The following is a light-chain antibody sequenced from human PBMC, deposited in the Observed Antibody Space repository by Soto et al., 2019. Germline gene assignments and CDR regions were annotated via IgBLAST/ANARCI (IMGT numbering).Light chain of an antibody. CDR1: QSVSNN. CDR2: DVS. CDR3: QQYNNWPPWT. Sequence: ILMTQSPATLSVSPGERATISCRASQSVSNNLAWYQQKPGQAHRLLIYDVSTRTTGIPARFSGSGSGTEFTLTISGLQSEDFAVYYCQQYNNWPPWTFGQGTKVEIK. J-gene: IGKJ1*01. V-gene: IGKV3-15*01.